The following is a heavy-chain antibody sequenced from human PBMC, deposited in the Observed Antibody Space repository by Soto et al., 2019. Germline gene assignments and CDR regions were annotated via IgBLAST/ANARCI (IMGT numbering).Heavy chain of an antibody. Sequence: KPSETMSLTCAVSTYSISSLYNWGWMRQPPGKVLEGIGTIYHIGRTYYNKSLKKRVIISVDTSKNQFSLKPSSVPAADTAVYYCAGGGDGECIFRGGSTGRYYYCGMDVWGQGTTVTVSS. D-gene: IGHD2-15*01. CDR1: TYSISSLYN. J-gene: IGHJ6*02. CDR3: AGGGDGECIFRGGSTGRYYYCGMDV. V-gene: IGHV4-38-2*01. CDR2: IYHIGRT.